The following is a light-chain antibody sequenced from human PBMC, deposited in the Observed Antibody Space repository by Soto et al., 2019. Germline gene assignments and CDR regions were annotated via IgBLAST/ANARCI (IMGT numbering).Light chain of an antibody. CDR3: QQYNNWRT. CDR1: QSVSSN. J-gene: IGKJ2*02. V-gene: IGKV3-15*01. Sequence: EIVMSQSPATLSVSPGGRATLSCRASQSVSSNLAWYQQKPGQAPRLLIHGASARVTGTPARFTGSGSGTEFTLTISSLQSEDSAVYYCQQYNNWRTFGQGTKLEIK. CDR2: GAS.